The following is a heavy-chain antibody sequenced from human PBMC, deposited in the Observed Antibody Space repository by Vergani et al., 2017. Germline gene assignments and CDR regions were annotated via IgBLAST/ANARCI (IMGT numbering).Heavy chain of an antibody. CDR1: GFTFSSYG. CDR3: AKADGSGSYRPFQH. J-gene: IGHJ1*01. Sequence: QVQLVESGGGVVQPGRSLRLSCAASGFTFSSYGMHWVRQAPGKGLEWVAVIWYDGSNKYYADSVKGRFTISRDNSKNTLYLQMNSLRAEDTAVYYCAKADGSGSYRPFQHWGQGTLVTVSS. D-gene: IGHD3-10*01. V-gene: IGHV3-33*06. CDR2: IWYDGSNK.